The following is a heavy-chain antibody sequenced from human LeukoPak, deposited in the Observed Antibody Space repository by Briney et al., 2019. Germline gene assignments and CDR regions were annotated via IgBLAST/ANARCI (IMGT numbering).Heavy chain of an antibody. CDR3: ATEGGSGSYYGDDAFDM. CDR2: VKSKADDGTT. Sequence: GGSLRLSCEASGFSFTNTWMSWVRQAPGKGLEWVGRVKSKADDGTTDYAAPVQGRFTISRDDSKNTLSLQMNSLKTEDTAVYYCATEGGSGSYYGDDAFDMWGQGTMVAVSS. V-gene: IGHV3-15*01. D-gene: IGHD3-10*01. CDR1: GFSFTNTW. J-gene: IGHJ3*02.